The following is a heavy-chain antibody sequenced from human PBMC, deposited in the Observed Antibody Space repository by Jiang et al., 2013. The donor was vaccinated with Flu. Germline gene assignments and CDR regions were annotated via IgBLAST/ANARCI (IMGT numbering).Heavy chain of an antibody. V-gene: IGHV1-24*01. Sequence: PEDGETIYAQKFQGRVTMTEDTSTDTAYMELSSLRSEDTAVYYCATEGIAGYFDYWGQGTLVTVSS. CDR2: PEDGET. J-gene: IGHJ4*02. D-gene: IGHD6-13*01. CDR3: ATEGIAGYFDY.